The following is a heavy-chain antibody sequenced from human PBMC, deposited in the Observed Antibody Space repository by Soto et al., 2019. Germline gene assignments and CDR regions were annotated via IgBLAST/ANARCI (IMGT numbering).Heavy chain of an antibody. V-gene: IGHV4-39*01. CDR2: VHYTGST. J-gene: IGHJ5*02. CDR3: VKPELWLVRLT. CDR1: GASINTDNY. D-gene: IGHD6-19*01. Sequence: QLQLQESGPRLVRPSETLSLTCTVSGASINTDNYWGWVRQTPGKGLEWIGGVHYTGSTYYSSTLKSRVTISMDTSKNQLSLNLRSVTAADTAMYYCVKPELWLVRLTWGQGTLVTVSS.